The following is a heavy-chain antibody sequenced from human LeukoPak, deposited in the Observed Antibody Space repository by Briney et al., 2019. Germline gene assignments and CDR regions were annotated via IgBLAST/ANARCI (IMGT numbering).Heavy chain of an antibody. Sequence: KSGGSLRLSCAASGFTFSAYSMNWVRQAPGKGLEWIGSIYYSGSTYYKPSLKSRVTRSVDTSKNQFSLKLSSVTAADTAVYYCARPQRYSNYALDYWGQGTLVTVSS. CDR1: GFTFSAYS. D-gene: IGHD4-11*01. CDR2: IYYSGST. V-gene: IGHV4-38-2*01. CDR3: ARPQRYSNYALDY. J-gene: IGHJ4*02.